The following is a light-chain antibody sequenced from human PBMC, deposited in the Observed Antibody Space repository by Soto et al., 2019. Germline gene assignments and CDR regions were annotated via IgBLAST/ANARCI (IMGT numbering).Light chain of an antibody. V-gene: IGKV3D-15*01. Sequence: EVVLTQSPATLSVSPGEGVTLSCRASQGIGDTLAWYQHKPGQTPRLLIYGASSRATGIPDRFSGSGSGTDGTITISRLEPEDFEVYDCHQYNHWPQTFGQGTKVDIK. J-gene: IGKJ1*01. CDR1: QGIGDT. CDR2: GAS. CDR3: HQYNHWPQT.